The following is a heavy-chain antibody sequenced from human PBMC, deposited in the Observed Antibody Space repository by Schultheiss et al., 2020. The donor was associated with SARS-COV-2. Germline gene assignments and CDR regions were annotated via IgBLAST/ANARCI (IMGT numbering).Heavy chain of an antibody. V-gene: IGHV3-33*01. CDR1: GFTFSSYG. CDR3: ARVGPGYCSGGSCYSGGYFDY. J-gene: IGHJ4*02. Sequence: GGSLRLSCAASGFTFSSYGMHWVRQAPGKGLEWVAVIWYDGSNKYYADSVKGRFTISRDNSKNTLYLQMNSLRAEDTAVYYCARVGPGYCSGGSCYSGGYFDYWGQGTPVTVSS. CDR2: IWYDGSNK. D-gene: IGHD2-15*01.